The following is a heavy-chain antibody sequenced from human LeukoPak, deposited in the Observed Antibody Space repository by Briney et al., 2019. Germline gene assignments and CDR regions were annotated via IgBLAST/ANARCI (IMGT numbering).Heavy chain of an antibody. CDR2: IIRIFGIA. CDR3: ARDSSGYYGEGNFDY. V-gene: IGHV1-69*04. CDR1: GGTFSSYA. D-gene: IGHD3-22*01. J-gene: IGHJ4*02. Sequence: VASVKVSCKASGGTFSSYAISWVRQAPGQGLEWMGRIIRIFGIANYAQKFQGRVTITADKSTSTAYMELSSLRSEDTAVYYCARDSSGYYGEGNFDYWGQGTLVTVSS.